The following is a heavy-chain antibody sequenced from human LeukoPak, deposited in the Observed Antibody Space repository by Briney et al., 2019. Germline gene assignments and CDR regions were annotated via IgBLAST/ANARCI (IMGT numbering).Heavy chain of an antibody. CDR3: ARVSQYCTGTSCHDY. Sequence: ASVKVSCKASGYTFTNYGISWVRQAPGQGLEWMGWISAYNGNTNYAQKLQGRVTMTTDTSTSTAYMELWSLRSDDTAVHYCARVSQYCTGTSCHDYWGQGTLVTVSS. D-gene: IGHD2-2*01. V-gene: IGHV1-18*01. CDR2: ISAYNGNT. J-gene: IGHJ4*02. CDR1: GYTFTNYG.